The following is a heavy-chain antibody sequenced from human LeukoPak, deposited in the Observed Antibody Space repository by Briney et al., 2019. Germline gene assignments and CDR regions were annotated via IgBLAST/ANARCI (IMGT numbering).Heavy chain of an antibody. J-gene: IGHJ4*02. D-gene: IGHD1-1*01. CDR2: ISCNTSYI. Sequence: WVRQAPGXGLEWVSSISCNTSYISSAHSLNRPFPISIHNADNSLFLQINTLRPERTSVYFCARDRLEGRETFDSWGQGTLVTVSS. CDR3: ARDRLEGRETFDS. V-gene: IGHV3-21*01.